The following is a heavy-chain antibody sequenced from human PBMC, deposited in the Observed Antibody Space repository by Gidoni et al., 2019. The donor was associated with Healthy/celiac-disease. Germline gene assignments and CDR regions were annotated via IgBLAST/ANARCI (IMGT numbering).Heavy chain of an antibody. CDR2: IYYSGST. CDR1: GGSISSYY. D-gene: IGHD4-17*01. Sequence: QVQLQESGPGLVKPSETLSLTCTVSGGSISSYYWSWIRQPPGKGLEWIGYIYYSGSTNYNPSLKSRVTISVDTSKNQFSLKLSSVTAADTAVYYCARDSSYGDYVFDYWGQGTLVTVSS. V-gene: IGHV4-59*01. J-gene: IGHJ4*02. CDR3: ARDSSYGDYVFDY.